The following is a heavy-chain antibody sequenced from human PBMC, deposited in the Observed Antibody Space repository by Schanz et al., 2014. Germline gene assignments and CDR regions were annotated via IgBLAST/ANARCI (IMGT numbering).Heavy chain of an antibody. J-gene: IGHJ4*02. CDR1: GFSFDKYG. CDR3: ARDRGNDLSYYFDY. V-gene: IGHV3-33*01. Sequence: VQLVESGGGVVQPGRSLRLSCAASGFSFDKYGMHWVRQAPGKGLEWVGVIWYDGSKTYYADSVKGRFTISRDNSKNTVYLQMNSLRAEDTAVYYCARDRGNDLSYYFDYWGQGTLVTVSS. CDR2: IWYDGSKT. D-gene: IGHD5-12*01.